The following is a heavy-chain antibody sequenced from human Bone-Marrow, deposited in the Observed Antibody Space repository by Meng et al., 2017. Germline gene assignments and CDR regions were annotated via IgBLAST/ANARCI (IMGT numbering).Heavy chain of an antibody. D-gene: IGHD3-10*01. CDR3: ARGRYMVRGVRNNWFDP. V-gene: IGHV1-69*13. CDR2: IIPIFGTA. CDR1: GYTFSDYY. J-gene: IGHJ5*02. Sequence: SVKVSCKASGYTFSDYYMDWVRQAPGQGLEWMGGIIPIFGTANYAQKFQGRVTITADESTSTAYMELSSLRSEDTAVYYCARGRYMVRGVRNNWFDPWGQGTLVTVSS.